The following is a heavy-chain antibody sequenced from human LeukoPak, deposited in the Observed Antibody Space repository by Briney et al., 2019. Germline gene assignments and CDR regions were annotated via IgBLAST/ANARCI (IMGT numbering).Heavy chain of an antibody. CDR1: GGTFSSYA. Sequence: SVKVSCKASGGTFSSYAISWVRQAPGQGLEWTGGIIPIFGTANYAQKFRGRVTITADESTSTAYMELSSLRSEDTAVYYCARGESPTGDAFDIWGQGTMVTVSS. J-gene: IGHJ3*02. V-gene: IGHV1-69*13. CDR2: IIPIFGTA. D-gene: IGHD1-1*01. CDR3: ARGESPTGDAFDI.